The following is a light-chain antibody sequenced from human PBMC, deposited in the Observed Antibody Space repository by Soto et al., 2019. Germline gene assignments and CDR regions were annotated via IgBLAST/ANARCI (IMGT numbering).Light chain of an antibody. V-gene: IGLV1-44*01. Sequence: QSVLTQPPSASGTPGQRVTISCSGSSSNIGSTTVSWYQQLPGTAPKLLIYTNNQRPSGVPDRFSGSKSDTSASLAISGLQSEDEADYYCSSYTTSSTWVFGGGTKVTVL. CDR3: SSYTTSSTWV. CDR1: SSNIGSTT. J-gene: IGLJ3*02. CDR2: TNN.